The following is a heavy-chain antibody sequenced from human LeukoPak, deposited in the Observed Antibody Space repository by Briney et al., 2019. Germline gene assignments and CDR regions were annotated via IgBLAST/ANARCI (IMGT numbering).Heavy chain of an antibody. D-gene: IGHD3-3*01. CDR1: GYSFTGYY. Sequence: GASVKVSCKASGYSFTGYYIHWVRQAPGQGPEWMGWINPKSGGTDSAEKFEGRVTMTRDTSIRTSFLELGRLKSDDTAVYYCTRETGANYDPGAFDVWGQGTMVTVSS. J-gene: IGHJ3*01. CDR3: TRETGANYDPGAFDV. V-gene: IGHV1-2*02. CDR2: INPKSGGT.